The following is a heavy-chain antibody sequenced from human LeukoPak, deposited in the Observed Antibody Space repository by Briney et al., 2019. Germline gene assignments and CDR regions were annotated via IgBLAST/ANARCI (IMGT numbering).Heavy chain of an antibody. D-gene: IGHD3/OR15-3a*01. CDR1: GFTFSSYA. V-gene: IGHV3-30-3*01. J-gene: IGHJ4*02. CDR3: ARDWTGDY. CDR2: ISYDGSNK. Sequence: GRSLRLSCAASGFTFSSYAMHWVRQAPGKGLEWVAVISYDGSNKYYADSVKGRFTISRDNSKNTLYLQMNSLRAEDTAVYYCARDWTGDYWGQGTLVTVSS.